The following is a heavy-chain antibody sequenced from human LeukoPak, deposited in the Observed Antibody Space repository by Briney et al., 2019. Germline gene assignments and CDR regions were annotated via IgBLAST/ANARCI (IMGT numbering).Heavy chain of an antibody. Sequence: SETLSLTCTVSGGSISSIIYYWGWIRPPPGKGLEWIGTIYYSGSTYYNVSLKSTVTISVDTSRNQFSLNLSSVTAADTAVYYCARHSRSVDYGSGSYTWDYWGQGTLVTVSS. CDR2: IYYSGST. D-gene: IGHD3-10*01. J-gene: IGHJ4*02. CDR3: ARHSRSVDYGSGSYTWDY. CDR1: GGSISSIIYY. V-gene: IGHV4-39*01.